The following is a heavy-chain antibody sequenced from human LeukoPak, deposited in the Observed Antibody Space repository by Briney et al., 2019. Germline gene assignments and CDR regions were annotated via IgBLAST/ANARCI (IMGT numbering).Heavy chain of an antibody. D-gene: IGHD3-10*01. CDR1: EFAFSNYA. CDR3: VKKGGGGYFDS. V-gene: IGHV3-23*01. CDR2: INTGGEYT. J-gene: IGHJ4*02. Sequence: GGSLRLSCAASEFAFSNYAMSWVRQAPGKGLEWVSGINTGGEYTYYANSVKGRFTISRDNSKNTLYLQMNSLRAEDTAVYYCVKKGGGGYFDSWGQGTLVTVSS.